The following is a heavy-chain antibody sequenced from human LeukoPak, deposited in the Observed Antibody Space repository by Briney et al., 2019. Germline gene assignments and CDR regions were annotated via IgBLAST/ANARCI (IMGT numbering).Heavy chain of an antibody. J-gene: IGHJ4*02. Sequence: SETLSLTCAVYGGSFSGYYWSWIRQPPGKGLEWIGEINHSGSTNYNPSLKSRVTISVDTSKNQFSLKLSSVTAGDTAVYYCARGLAWNYPGYWGQGTLVTVSS. CDR2: INHSGST. CDR1: GGSFSGYY. D-gene: IGHD1-7*01. CDR3: ARGLAWNYPGY. V-gene: IGHV4-34*01.